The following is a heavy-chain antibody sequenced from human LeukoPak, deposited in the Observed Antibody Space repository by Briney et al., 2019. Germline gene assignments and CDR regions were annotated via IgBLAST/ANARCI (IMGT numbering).Heavy chain of an antibody. CDR3: ARRIGDCYSCYFDY. J-gene: IGHJ4*02. Sequence: PGRSLRLSCAASGFTFSSYAMHWVRQAPGKGLEWVAVISYDGSNKYYADSVKGRFTISRDNSKNTLYLQMNSLRAEDTAVYYCARRIGDCYSCYFDYWGRGTLVTVSS. V-gene: IGHV3-30*04. CDR2: ISYDGSNK. D-gene: IGHD2-21*02. CDR1: GFTFSSYA.